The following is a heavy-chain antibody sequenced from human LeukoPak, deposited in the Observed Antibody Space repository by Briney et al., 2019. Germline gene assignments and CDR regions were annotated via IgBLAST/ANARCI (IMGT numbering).Heavy chain of an antibody. CDR2: IKCDGSNT. V-gene: IGHV3-74*01. Sequence: GGSLRLSCEASGINLSSYWMHWVRQTPGMGLVWVSRIKCDGSNTRYGDSVKGRFTVSRDNAKNTLYMQIHSLSGEDTAVYYGARGGQILGDAFDSCGQGTLVTAS. CDR3: ARGGQILGDAFDS. D-gene: IGHD2-8*02. CDR1: GINLSSYW. J-gene: IGHJ3*02.